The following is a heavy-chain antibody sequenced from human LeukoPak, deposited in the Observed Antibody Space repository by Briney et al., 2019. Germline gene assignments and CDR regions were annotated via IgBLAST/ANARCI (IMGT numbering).Heavy chain of an antibody. CDR3: AEDLSWGSSSTFDY. Sequence: GGSLRLSRAASGFTFSSYAMSWVRQAPGKGLEWVSAISGSGGSTYYADSVKGRFTISRDNSKNTLYLQMNSLRAEDTAVYYCAEDLSWGSSSTFDYWGQGTLVTVSS. CDR2: ISGSGGST. V-gene: IGHV3-23*01. CDR1: GFTFSSYA. D-gene: IGHD6-6*01. J-gene: IGHJ4*02.